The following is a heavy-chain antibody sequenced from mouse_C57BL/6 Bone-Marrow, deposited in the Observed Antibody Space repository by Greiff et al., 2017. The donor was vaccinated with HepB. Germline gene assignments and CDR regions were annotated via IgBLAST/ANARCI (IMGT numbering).Heavy chain of an antibody. CDR2: INYDGSST. CDR3: ARVARGNRGYFDY. J-gene: IGHJ2*01. D-gene: IGHD2-1*01. Sequence: EVQLVESEGGLVQPGSSMKLSCTASGFTFSDYYMAWVRQVPEKGLEWVANINYDGSSTYYLDSLKSRFIISRDNAKNILYLQMSSLKSEDTATYYCARVARGNRGYFDYWGQGTTLTVSS. CDR1: GFTFSDYY. V-gene: IGHV5-16*01.